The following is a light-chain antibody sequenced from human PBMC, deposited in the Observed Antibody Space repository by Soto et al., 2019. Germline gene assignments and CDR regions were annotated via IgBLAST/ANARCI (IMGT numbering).Light chain of an antibody. CDR2: GVF. V-gene: IGKV3-20*01. Sequence: ETVLTQSPGTVSLSPGESATLSCRASQSVSNNYLAWYQQKPGQAPRLLIYGVFNRATGIPDRFSGSGSGTDFTLTISRLEPEDFAVYYCQQYGSSPRTFGQGTKLEIK. CDR3: QQYGSSPRT. J-gene: IGKJ2*01. CDR1: QSVSNNY.